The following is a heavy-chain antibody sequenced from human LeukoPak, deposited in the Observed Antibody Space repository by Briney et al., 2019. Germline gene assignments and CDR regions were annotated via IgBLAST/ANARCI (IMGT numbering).Heavy chain of an antibody. V-gene: IGHV3-23*01. CDR2: ISGSGGST. CDR3: AKSQGSGYYRGHIDY. J-gene: IGHJ4*02. CDR1: EFTFNNYA. Sequence: QSAGSLRLSCAASEFTFNNYAMSWVRQAPGKGLEWVSGISGSGGSTYYGDSVKGRFTISRDNSKNTLYLQMNSLKAEDTAVYYCAKSQGSGYYRGHIDYWGQGTLVTVSA. D-gene: IGHD3-22*01.